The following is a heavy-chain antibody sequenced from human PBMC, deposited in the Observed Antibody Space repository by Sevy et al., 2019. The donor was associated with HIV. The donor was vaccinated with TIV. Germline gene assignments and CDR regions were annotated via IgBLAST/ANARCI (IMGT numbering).Heavy chain of an antibody. D-gene: IGHD2-15*01. CDR1: GFSFSVYW. J-gene: IGHJ6*02. V-gene: IGHV3-30*02. CDR3: ARDHPDKDGMDV. CDR2: ILYDGSKK. Sequence: GGSLRLSCAASGFSFSVYWMSWVRQAPGKGLEWVAFILYDGSKKYYGDSVKGRFTISRDNSKNTLYLQMNSLRVEDTAVYYCARDHPDKDGMDVWGQGTMVTVSS.